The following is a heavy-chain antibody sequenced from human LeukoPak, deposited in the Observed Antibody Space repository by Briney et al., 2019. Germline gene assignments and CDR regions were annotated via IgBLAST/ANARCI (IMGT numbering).Heavy chain of an antibody. J-gene: IGHJ4*02. CDR2: IYYSGST. D-gene: IGHD1-26*01. V-gene: IGHV4-59*01. CDR1: GGSISSYY. CDR3: ARDSIGGSYDY. Sequence: SETLSLTCTVSGGSISSYYWSWIRQPPGKGLEWIGYIYYSGSTNYNPSLKSRATISVDTSKNQFSLKLSSVTAADTAVYYCARDSIGGSYDYWGQGTLVTVSS.